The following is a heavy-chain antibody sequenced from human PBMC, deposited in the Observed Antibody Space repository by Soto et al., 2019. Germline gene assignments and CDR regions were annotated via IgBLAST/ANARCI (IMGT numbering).Heavy chain of an antibody. CDR3: VHSRFAGDCLQSYSSHYYYGMDV. CDR1: GFSLSTGGMG. J-gene: IGHJ6*02. Sequence: SGPTLVNPTQTLTLTCTFSGFSLSTGGMGVGWIRQPPGKTLEWLALIYWDDDKRYSPSLKSRLTIAKDTSKNQVVLTMTNMDPVDTATYYCVHSRFAGDCLQSYSSHYYYGMDVWGQGTTVTVSS. D-gene: IGHD2-21*02. CDR2: IYWDDDK. V-gene: IGHV2-5*02.